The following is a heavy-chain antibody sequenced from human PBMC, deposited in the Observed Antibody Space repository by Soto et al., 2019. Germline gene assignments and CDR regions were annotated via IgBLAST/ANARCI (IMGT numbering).Heavy chain of an antibody. CDR3: ARPPYILTGYSGPIDY. D-gene: IGHD3-9*01. J-gene: IGHJ4*02. CDR2: VYYSGTS. Sequence: PSETLSLTCTVSGGSISGNRYYWGWIRQPPGKGLEWIGSVYYSGTSSYNPSLKSRVTMSVDTSKNQLSLRLSSLTAADTAVYSCARPPYILTGYSGPIDYWAQGTLVTVS. V-gene: IGHV4-39*01. CDR1: GGSISGNRYY.